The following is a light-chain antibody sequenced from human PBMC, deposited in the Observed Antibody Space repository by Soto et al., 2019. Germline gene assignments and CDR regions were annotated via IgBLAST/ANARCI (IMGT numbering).Light chain of an antibody. CDR3: GTWYSSLSAGV. Sequence: QSVLTQPRSVSAAPGQKVTISCSGSSSNIGNNYVSWYQQLPGRAPKLLIYDNNRRPSGIPHRFSGSKSGTSATLGITGLQTGDEADYYCGTWYSSLSAGVFGGGTKLTVL. CDR1: SSNIGNNY. J-gene: IGLJ2*01. V-gene: IGLV1-51*01. CDR2: DNN.